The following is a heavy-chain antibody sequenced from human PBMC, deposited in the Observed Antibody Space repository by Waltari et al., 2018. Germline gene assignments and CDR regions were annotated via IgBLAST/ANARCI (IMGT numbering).Heavy chain of an antibody. CDR1: GFTFSSYA. J-gene: IGHJ2*01. CDR2: ISGSGGST. D-gene: IGHD1-26*01. CDR3: AGSYSADWYFDL. V-gene: IGHV3-23*01. Sequence: EVQLLESGGGLVQPGGSLRLSCAASGFTFSSYAMSWVRQAPGKGLGWVSAISGSGGSTYYADSVKGRFTISRDNSKNTLYLQMNSLRAEDTAVYYCAGSYSADWYFDLWGRGTLVTVSS.